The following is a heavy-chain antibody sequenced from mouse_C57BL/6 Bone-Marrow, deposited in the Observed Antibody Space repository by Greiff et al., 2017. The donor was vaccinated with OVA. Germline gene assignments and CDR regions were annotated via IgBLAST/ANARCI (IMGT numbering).Heavy chain of an antibody. CDR3: ARESQGYGSSYGYFDV. D-gene: IGHD1-1*01. Sequence: VKLMESGPGLVQPSQSLSITCTVSGFSLTSYGVHWVRQSPGKGLEWLGVIWSGGSTDYNAAFISRLSISKDNSKSQVFFKMNSLQADDTAIYYCARESQGYGSSYGYFDVWGTGTTVTVSS. CDR2: IWSGGST. CDR1: GFSLTSYG. J-gene: IGHJ1*03. V-gene: IGHV2-2*01.